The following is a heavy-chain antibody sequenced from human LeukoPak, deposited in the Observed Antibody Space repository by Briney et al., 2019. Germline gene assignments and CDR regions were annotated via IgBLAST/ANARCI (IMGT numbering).Heavy chain of an antibody. CDR2: ISSSSSYI. Sequence: GGSLRLSCAASGFTFSSYSMIWVRQAPGKGLEWVSSISSSSSYISYADSVKGRFTISRDNAKNSLYLQMNSLRAEDTAVYYCARVGIVGATRVYFDYWGQGTLVTVSS. J-gene: IGHJ4*02. CDR3: ARVGIVGATRVYFDY. V-gene: IGHV3-21*01. CDR1: GFTFSSYS. D-gene: IGHD1-26*01.